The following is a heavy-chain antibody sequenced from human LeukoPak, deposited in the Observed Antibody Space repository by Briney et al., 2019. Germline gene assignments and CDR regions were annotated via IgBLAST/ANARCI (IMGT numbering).Heavy chain of an antibody. CDR2: ISSSSSTI. D-gene: IGHD6-13*01. CDR1: GFTFSSYS. CDR3: ARDHPSRDWQQLILAIGAFDI. J-gene: IGHJ3*02. Sequence: PGGSLRLSCAASGFTFSSYSMNWVRQAPGKGLEWVSYISSSSSTIYYADSVKGRFTISRDNAKNSLYLQMNSLRAEDTAVYYCARDHPSRDWQQLILAIGAFDIWGQGTMVTVSS. V-gene: IGHV3-48*04.